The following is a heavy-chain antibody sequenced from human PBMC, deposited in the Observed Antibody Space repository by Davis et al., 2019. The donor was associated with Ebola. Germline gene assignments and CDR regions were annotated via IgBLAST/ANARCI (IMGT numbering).Heavy chain of an antibody. CDR3: ARVKIAAAGTVYFDL. J-gene: IGHJ2*01. CDR1: GGSISSYY. V-gene: IGHV4-59*01. CDR2: IYYSGST. Sequence: PSETLSLTCTVSGGSISSYYWSWIRQLPGKGLEWIGYIYYSGSTNYNPSLKSRVTISVDTSKNQFSLKLSSVTAADTAVYYCARVKIAAAGTVYFDLWGRGTLVTVSS. D-gene: IGHD6-13*01.